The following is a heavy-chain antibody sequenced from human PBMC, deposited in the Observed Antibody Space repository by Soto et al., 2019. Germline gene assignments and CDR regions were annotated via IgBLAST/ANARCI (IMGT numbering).Heavy chain of an antibody. CDR3: ARDRHNYYGSGSYYKFSDYYYGMDV. V-gene: IGHV4-59*02. CDR1: GDSVTSHY. CDR2: MHYTGFS. Sequence: PSETLSLTCTFSGDSVTSHYLTWIRQSPGKGLEWIGYMHYTGFSHYNPSLKSRLALSVDTSRSQFTLKLSSVTAADTAVYYCARDRHNYYGSGSYYKFSDYYYGMDVWGQGTTVTVSS. J-gene: IGHJ6*02. D-gene: IGHD3-10*01.